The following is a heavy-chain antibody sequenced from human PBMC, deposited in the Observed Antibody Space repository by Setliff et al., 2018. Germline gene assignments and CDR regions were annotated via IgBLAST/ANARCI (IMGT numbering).Heavy chain of an antibody. CDR2: IKQDGSEK. CDR1: GFTFSRYW. CDR3: ARDGGEY. V-gene: IGHV3-7*01. Sequence: QTGGSLRLSCAASGFTFSRYWMSWVRQAPGKGLEWVANIKQDGSEKYYVDSVKGRFTISRDNAKNSLYLQMNSLRAEDTAVYYCARDGGEYWGQGTLVTVSS. J-gene: IGHJ4*02. D-gene: IGHD3-16*01.